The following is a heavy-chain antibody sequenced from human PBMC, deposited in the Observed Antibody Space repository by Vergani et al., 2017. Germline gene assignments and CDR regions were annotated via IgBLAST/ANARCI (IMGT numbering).Heavy chain of an antibody. CDR1: GYTFSNYY. Sequence: QVQVVQSGAEVKKSGASVKVSCKTSGYTFSNYYMHWVRQAPGQGLEWMGIINPSGGHTNYAQKFQGRVTMTRDTSTSTVYMELSSLMSEDTAIYYCARGDYDILTGYRDWGQGTLVTVSA. J-gene: IGHJ4*02. V-gene: IGHV1-46*03. D-gene: IGHD3-9*01. CDR2: INPSGGHT. CDR3: ARGDYDILTGYRD.